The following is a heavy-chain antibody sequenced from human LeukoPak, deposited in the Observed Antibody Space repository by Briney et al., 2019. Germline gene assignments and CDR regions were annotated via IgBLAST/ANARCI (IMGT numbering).Heavy chain of an antibody. CDR1: GFTLSSYA. J-gene: IGHJ4*02. Sequence: PGGSLRLSCAAAGFTLSSYAMSWVRQAPGKGLEWVSAIIGGAGSTYYADSVECRCTMSRDNSKNTLYLQLNSLSAEDTAVYYCANAILDSRQSANYWGQGTLVTVSS. CDR2: IIGGAGST. V-gene: IGHV3-23*01. D-gene: IGHD3-3*01. CDR3: ANAILDSRQSANY.